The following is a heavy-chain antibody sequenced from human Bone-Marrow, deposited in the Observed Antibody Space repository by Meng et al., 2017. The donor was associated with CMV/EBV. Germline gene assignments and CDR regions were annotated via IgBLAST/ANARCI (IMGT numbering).Heavy chain of an antibody. CDR1: GLTVNNNY. D-gene: IGHD3-3*01. J-gene: IGHJ6*01. V-gene: IGHV3-53*01. CDR2: LYSDGST. CDR3: AKVGRTIFGVVTTRDYGMDV. Sequence: GESLKISCAASGLTVNNNYMSWVRQTPGKGLEWVSVLYSDGSTLGPYTHYADSVKGRFTISRDNSKNTLYLQMNSLRAEDTAVYYCAKVGRTIFGVVTTRDYGMDVWGQGTTVTVSS.